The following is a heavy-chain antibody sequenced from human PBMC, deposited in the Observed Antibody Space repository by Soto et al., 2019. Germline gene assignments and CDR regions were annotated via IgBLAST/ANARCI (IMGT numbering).Heavy chain of an antibody. D-gene: IGHD6-13*01. CDR1: GFTFSSYG. V-gene: IGHV3-30*18. CDR3: AKEVSIAAAGLVPWFDYYYYGMDV. J-gene: IGHJ6*02. CDR2: ISYDGSNK. Sequence: PGGSLRLSCAASGFTFSSYGMHWVRQAPGKGLEWVAVISYDGSNKYYADSVKGRFTISRDNSKNTLYLQMNSLRAEDTAVYYCAKEVSIAAAGLVPWFDYYYYGMDVWGQGTTVTVSS.